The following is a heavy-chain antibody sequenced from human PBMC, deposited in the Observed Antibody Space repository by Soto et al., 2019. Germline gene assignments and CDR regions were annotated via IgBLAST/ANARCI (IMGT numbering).Heavy chain of an antibody. J-gene: IGHJ6*02. D-gene: IGHD2-2*01. V-gene: IGHV4-34*01. CDR2: INHSGNT. CDR1: GGSFSGYF. CDR3: ARDLVPAAISFYGMDV. Sequence: SETLSLTCAVYGGSFSGYFWTWIRQPPGKGLEWIGEINHSGNTYYNPSLKSRVTVSVDTSENHFSLRLTSVTAADTAVYYCARDLVPAAISFYGMDVWGQGTTVTVSS.